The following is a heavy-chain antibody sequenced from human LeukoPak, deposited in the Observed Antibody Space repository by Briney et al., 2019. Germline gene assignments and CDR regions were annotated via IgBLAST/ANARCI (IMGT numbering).Heavy chain of an antibody. CDR2: IIPIFGTA. V-gene: IGHV1-69*05. CDR3: ASRGSGSGGYFDY. Sequence: SVKVSCKASGGTFSSYAISWVRQAPGQGLEWMGGIIPIFGTANYAQKFQGRVTITTDESTSTAYMELSSLRSEDTAVYYCASRGSGSGGYFDYWGQGTLVAVSS. CDR1: GGTFSSYA. J-gene: IGHJ4*02. D-gene: IGHD3-10*01.